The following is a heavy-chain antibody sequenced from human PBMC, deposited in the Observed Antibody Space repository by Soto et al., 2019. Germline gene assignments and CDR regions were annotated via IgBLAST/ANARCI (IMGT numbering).Heavy chain of an antibody. V-gene: IGHV4-34*01. CDR3: ARGSGYDFWSGYYKDAFDI. J-gene: IGHJ3*02. Sequence: SETLSLTCAVYGGSFSGYYWSWIRQPPGKGLEWIGEINHRGSTNYNPSLKSRVTISVDTSKNQFSLKLSSVTAADTAVYYCARGSGYDFWSGYYKDAFDIWGQGTMVTVS. CDR1: GGSFSGYY. D-gene: IGHD3-3*01. CDR2: INHRGST.